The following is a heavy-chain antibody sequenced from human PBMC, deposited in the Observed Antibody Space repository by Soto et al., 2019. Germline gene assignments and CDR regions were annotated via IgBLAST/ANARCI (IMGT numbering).Heavy chain of an antibody. CDR1: GGAFSGYY. CDR2: VNHSGST. J-gene: IGHJ6*02. CDR3: ARNAPVYYLGSGASAKDYYYYGMDG. D-gene: IGHD3-10*01. V-gene: IGHV4-34*01. Sequence: QVQLQQWGAGLLQPSATLSLTCAVYGGAFSGYYWTWIRQPPGKGLEWIGEVNHSGSTKYNPSLKSRVTILRDASKNQFSLRLTSVPAADTAVYYCARNAPVYYLGSGASAKDYYYYGMDGWGRGTTVNV.